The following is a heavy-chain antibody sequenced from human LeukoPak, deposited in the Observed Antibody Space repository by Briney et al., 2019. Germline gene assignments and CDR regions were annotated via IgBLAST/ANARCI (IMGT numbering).Heavy chain of an antibody. CDR3: ARIDPYYDSSGSLDY. CDR1: GFTFSSYS. Sequence: GRSLRLSCAASGFTFSSYSMNWVRQAPGKGLEWVSSISSSSSYIYYADSVKGRFTISRDNAKNSLYLQMNSLRAEDTAVYYCARIDPYYDSSGSLDYWGQGTLVTVSS. J-gene: IGHJ4*02. D-gene: IGHD3-22*01. V-gene: IGHV3-21*01. CDR2: ISSSSSYI.